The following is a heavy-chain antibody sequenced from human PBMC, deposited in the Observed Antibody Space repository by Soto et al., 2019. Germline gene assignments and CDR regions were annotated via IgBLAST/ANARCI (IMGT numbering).Heavy chain of an antibody. CDR1: GNTFSSYA. CDR3: ARRSSGWYFDY. V-gene: IGHV3-23*01. Sequence: EVQLLESGGGLVQPGGSLSLSCAASGNTFSSYAQSWVRQAPGKGLEWVSAISGSGGSKYYADSVKGRFTISRDNSKNTLCLQMSSLRAEVTAVYYCARRSSGWYFDYWRQGTLVTVSS. D-gene: IGHD6-19*01. J-gene: IGHJ4*02. CDR2: ISGSGGSK.